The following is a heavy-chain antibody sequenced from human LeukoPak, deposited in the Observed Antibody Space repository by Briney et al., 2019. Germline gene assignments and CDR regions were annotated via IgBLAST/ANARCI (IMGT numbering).Heavy chain of an antibody. CDR1: GGSISSGGYY. CDR3: ARGMVPAAMLGHWFDP. J-gene: IGHJ5*02. V-gene: IGHV4-31*03. CDR2: IYYSGST. D-gene: IGHD2-2*01. Sequence: NTSQTLSLTCTVSGGSISSGGYYWSWIRQRPGKGLEWIGYIYYSGSTYYNPSLKSRVTISVDTSKNQFSLKLSSVTAADTAVYYCARGMVPAAMLGHWFDPWGQGTLVTVSS.